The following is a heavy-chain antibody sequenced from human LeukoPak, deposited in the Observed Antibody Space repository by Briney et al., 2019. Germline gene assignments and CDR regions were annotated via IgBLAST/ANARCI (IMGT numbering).Heavy chain of an antibody. V-gene: IGHV5-51*01. J-gene: IGHJ3*02. CDR2: IYPGDSDT. Sequence: GESLKIPCRGSGSRFTSYWLGWLGRMPGKGRKWMGIIYPGDSDTIYSPSFQGQVTISADKSTSTANLQWSSLKASDTAMYYCARSGGNYYSIWGQGTMVTVSS. CDR1: GSRFTSYW. CDR3: ARSGGNYYSI. D-gene: IGHD1-26*01.